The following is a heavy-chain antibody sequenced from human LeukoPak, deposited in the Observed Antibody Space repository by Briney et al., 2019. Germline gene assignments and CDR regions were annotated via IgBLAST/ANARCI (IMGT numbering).Heavy chain of an antibody. V-gene: IGHV4-30-4*01. CDR1: GDSISSGDYF. CDR2: IYYSGST. D-gene: IGHD3-10*01. CDR3: TTEDLVSGEFWFNGMDV. Sequence: PSETLSLTCTVSGDSISSGDYFWSWIRQPPGKGLEWIGYIYYSGSTYHNPSLKSRLTISLDTSKNQFSLKLSSVTAADTAVYYCTTEDLVSGEFWFNGMDVWGQGTTVTVSS. J-gene: IGHJ6*02.